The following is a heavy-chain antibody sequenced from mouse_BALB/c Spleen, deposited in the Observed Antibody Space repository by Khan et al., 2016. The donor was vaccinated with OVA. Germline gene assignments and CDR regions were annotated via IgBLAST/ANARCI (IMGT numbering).Heavy chain of an antibody. Sequence: VQLQQSGAELVKSGATVKLSCKASGLTFTNSYIHWLMQWPGQGLEWIGRIDPPNGSTKYNQKFKGKATLTADTSSNTAYLQLSSLTSEDTAVYCYARRARKWGQGTIVTVSS. D-gene: IGHD3-3*01. J-gene: IGHJ2*01. V-gene: IGHV14-3*02. CDR3: ARRARK. CDR1: GLTFTNSY. CDR2: IDPPNGST.